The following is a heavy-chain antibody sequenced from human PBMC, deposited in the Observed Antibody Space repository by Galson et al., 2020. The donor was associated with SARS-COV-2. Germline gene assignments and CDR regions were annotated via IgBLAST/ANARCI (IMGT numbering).Heavy chain of an antibody. CDR3: ARDPAPLYGDNYYYGMDV. D-gene: IGHD4-17*01. J-gene: IGHJ6*02. Sequence: ETSETLSLTCSVSDGPMSSYYWSWIRQPPGKGLEWIGYISYSGSANYNPSLRNRVTISVDLSKNQFSLKVTSVTAADTAVYYCARDPAPLYGDNYYYGMDVWGRGTTVTVSS. V-gene: IGHV4-59*01. CDR1: DGPMSSYY. CDR2: ISYSGSA.